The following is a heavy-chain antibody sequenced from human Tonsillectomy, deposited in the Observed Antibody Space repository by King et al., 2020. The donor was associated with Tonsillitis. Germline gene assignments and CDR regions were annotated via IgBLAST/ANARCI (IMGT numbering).Heavy chain of an antibody. D-gene: IGHD3-10*01. CDR1: GLTFSDYA. J-gene: IGHJ3*02. V-gene: IGHV3-23*04. Sequence: VQLVESGGGLVQRGGSLRLPCAASGLTFSDYAMTWVRQAPGKGLEWVSTISGTTGSTYYADSVKGRFTISRDNSKNTLYLQVNSLRAEDTALYYCAKGRGAFDIWGQGTMVTVSS. CDR3: AKGRGAFDI. CDR2: ISGTTGST.